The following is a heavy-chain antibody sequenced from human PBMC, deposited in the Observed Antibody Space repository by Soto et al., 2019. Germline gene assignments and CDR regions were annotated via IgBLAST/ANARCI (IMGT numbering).Heavy chain of an antibody. J-gene: IGHJ6*02. CDR1: GFTFRSYT. CDR2: ISSSSSDI. Sequence: GGSLRLSCAASGFTFRSYTMDWVRQAPGKGLEWVSSISSSSSDIYYADSVKGRFTVSRDNAKNSLYLQMNSLRAEDTAVYYCASLVASPSSFSSYYYGMDVWGQGTTVTVS. D-gene: IGHD6-6*01. V-gene: IGHV3-21*01. CDR3: ASLVASPSSFSSYYYGMDV.